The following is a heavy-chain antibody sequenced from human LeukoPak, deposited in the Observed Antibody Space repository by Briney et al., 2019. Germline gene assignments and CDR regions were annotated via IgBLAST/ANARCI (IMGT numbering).Heavy chain of an antibody. J-gene: IGHJ4*02. Sequence: ASVKVSCKASGYTFTAYYLHWARQAPGQGLEWMGWINPNSGGTNYAQKFQGRVTMARDTSIGTAYMELSSLRSDDTAVYYCAMASSGFGGYFDYWGQGTLVTVSS. CDR1: GYTFTAYY. D-gene: IGHD3-10*01. V-gene: IGHV1-2*02. CDR3: AMASSGFGGYFDY. CDR2: INPNSGGT.